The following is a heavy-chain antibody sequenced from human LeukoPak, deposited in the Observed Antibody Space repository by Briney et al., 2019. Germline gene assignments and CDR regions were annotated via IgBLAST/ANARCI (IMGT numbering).Heavy chain of an antibody. CDR2: ISSSSSYI. V-gene: IGHV3-21*01. CDR1: GFTFSSYS. D-gene: IGHD6-25*01. Sequence: GGSLRLSCAASGFTFSSYSMNWVRQAPGKGLEWVSSISSSSSYIYYADSVKGRFTISRDNAKNSLYLQVNSLRAEDTAVYYCARGGSGYYFDYWGQGTLVTVSS. CDR3: ARGGSGYYFDY. J-gene: IGHJ4*02.